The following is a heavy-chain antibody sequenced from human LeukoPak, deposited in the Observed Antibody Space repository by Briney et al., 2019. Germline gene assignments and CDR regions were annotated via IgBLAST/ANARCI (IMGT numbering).Heavy chain of an antibody. Sequence: PGGSLRLSCAASGFTFSSYWMTWVRQAPGKGLEWVANIKQDGSEEYYVDSVKGRITISRDNAKNSLYLQMNSLRAEDTALYYCARVRGGLVPTAMGLDYWGQGTLVTVSS. CDR3: ARVRGGLVPTAMGLDY. V-gene: IGHV3-7*01. CDR1: GFTFSSYW. D-gene: IGHD2-2*01. J-gene: IGHJ4*02. CDR2: IKQDGSEE.